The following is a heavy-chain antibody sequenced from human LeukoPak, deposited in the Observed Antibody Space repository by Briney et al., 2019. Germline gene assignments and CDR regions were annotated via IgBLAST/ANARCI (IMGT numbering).Heavy chain of an antibody. CDR2: ISWNSGSI. CDR1: GFTFDDYA. Sequence: PGRSLRLSCAASGFTFDDYAMHWVRQAPGKGLEWVSGISWNSGSIGYADSVKGRFTISRDNAKSSLYLQMNSLRAEDTALYYCAKAGVYSSSMASYAFDIWGQGTMVTVSS. V-gene: IGHV3-9*01. J-gene: IGHJ3*02. CDR3: AKAGVYSSSMASYAFDI. D-gene: IGHD6-6*01.